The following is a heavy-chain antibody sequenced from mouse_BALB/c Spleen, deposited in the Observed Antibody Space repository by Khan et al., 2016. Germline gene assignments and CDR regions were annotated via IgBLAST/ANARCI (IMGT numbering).Heavy chain of an antibody. V-gene: IGHV3-2*02. CDR2: ISYSGST. J-gene: IGHJ2*01. Sequence: EVQLQESGPGLVKPSQSLSLTCTVTGYSITSDYAWNWIRQFPGDELEWMGYISYSGSTSYNPSLKSRISLTRDTSKNQFFLQLNSVTTEDTATDYCARGMITTFDYWGQGTTLTVSS. CDR1: GYSITSDYA. D-gene: IGHD2-4*01. CDR3: ARGMITTFDY.